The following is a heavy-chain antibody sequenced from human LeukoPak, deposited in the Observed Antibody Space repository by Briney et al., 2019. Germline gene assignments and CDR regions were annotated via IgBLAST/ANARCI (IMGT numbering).Heavy chain of an antibody. D-gene: IGHD6-19*01. CDR1: GGSVSSDSYY. V-gene: IGHV4-61*01. Sequence: KPSETLSLTCTVSGGSVSSDSYYWSWIRQPPGKGLEWIGYVYYTGSTKDNPSLKSRVTISVDTSKNQFSLKLSSVTAADTAVYYCARGRLQWLVKSGRLDYWGQGTLVTVSS. J-gene: IGHJ4*02. CDR2: VYYTGST. CDR3: ARGRLQWLVKSGRLDY.